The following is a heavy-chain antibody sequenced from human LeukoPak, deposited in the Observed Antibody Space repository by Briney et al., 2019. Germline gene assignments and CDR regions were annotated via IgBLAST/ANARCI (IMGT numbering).Heavy chain of an antibody. J-gene: IGHJ4*02. Sequence: PGGSLRLSCPAAALTVSSYAMSCVRQAPGKGLEWVSAISGSGGSTYYADSVKGRFTISRDNSKNTLYLQMNSLRAEDTAVYYCAKHYDILTGYSDYWGQGTLVTVSS. CDR2: ISGSGGST. D-gene: IGHD3-9*01. V-gene: IGHV3-23*01. CDR1: ALTVSSYA. CDR3: AKHYDILTGYSDY.